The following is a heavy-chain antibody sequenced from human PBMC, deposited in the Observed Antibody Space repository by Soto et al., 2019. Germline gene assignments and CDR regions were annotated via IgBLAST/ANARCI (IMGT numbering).Heavy chain of an antibody. CDR3: ASETNYDFWSGYLNY. V-gene: IGHV3-66*01. CDR1: GFTVSSNY. Sequence: EVQLVESGGGLVQPGGSLRLSCAASGFTVSSNYMSWVRQAPGKGLEWVSVIYSGGSTYYADSVKGRFTISRDNSKNTLYLQMNSLRAEDTAVYYCASETNYDFWSGYLNYWGQGTLVTVSS. J-gene: IGHJ4*02. D-gene: IGHD3-3*01. CDR2: IYSGGST.